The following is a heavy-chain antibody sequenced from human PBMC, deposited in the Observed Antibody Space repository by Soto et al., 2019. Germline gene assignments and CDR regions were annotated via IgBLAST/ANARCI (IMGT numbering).Heavy chain of an antibody. J-gene: IGHJ5*02. D-gene: IGHD6-19*01. CDR1: GGTFSSYA. V-gene: IGHV1-69*13. CDR2: IIPIFGTA. Sequence: VASVKVSCKASGGTFSSYAISWVRQAPGQGLEWMGGIIPIFGTANYAQKFQGRVTITADESTSTAYMELSSLRSEDTAVYYCAAVASRYYWFDPWGQGTLVTVSS. CDR3: AAVASRYYWFDP.